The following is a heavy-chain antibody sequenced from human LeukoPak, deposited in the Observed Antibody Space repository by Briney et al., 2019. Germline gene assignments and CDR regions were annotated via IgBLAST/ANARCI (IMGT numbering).Heavy chain of an antibody. V-gene: IGHV4-59*01. CDR3: ARARGGRSEDAFDI. J-gene: IGHJ3*02. CDR1: GGSISSYY. Sequence: SETLSLTCTVSGGSISSYYWSWIRQPPGKGLEWIGYIYYSGSTNYNPSLKSRVTISVDTYKNQFSLKLSPVTAADTAVYYCARARGGRSEDAFDIWGQGTMVTVSS. CDR2: IYYSGST.